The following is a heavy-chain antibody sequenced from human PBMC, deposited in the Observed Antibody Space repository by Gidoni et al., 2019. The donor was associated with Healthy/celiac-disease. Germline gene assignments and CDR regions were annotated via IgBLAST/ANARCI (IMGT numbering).Heavy chain of an antibody. J-gene: IGHJ4*02. CDR1: GFTFLNAW. CDR2: IKSKTDGGTT. CDR3: TTDLRYYDSSGPFDY. D-gene: IGHD3-22*01. Sequence: ELQLVVSGGGLVKPGGSLTLSCAASGFTFLNAWMSWVRQAPGKGLEWVGRIKSKTDGGTTDYAAPVKGRFTISRDDSKNTLYLQMNSLKTEDTAVYYCTTDLRYYDSSGPFDYWGQGTLVTVSS. V-gene: IGHV3-15*01.